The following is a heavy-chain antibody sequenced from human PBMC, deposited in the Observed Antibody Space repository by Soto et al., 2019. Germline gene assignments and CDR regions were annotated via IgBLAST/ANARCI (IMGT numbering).Heavy chain of an antibody. CDR3: ARHSYYSNPLRFDP. J-gene: IGHJ5*02. Sequence: QVQLQESGPGLVQPSETLSLTCTVSGGSITGYYGSWIRQPPGRGPEWIGNIHYSGGTNYNPSLKSRVTISVDTSKNQFSLRLSSVTAAETAVYYCARHSYYSNPLRFDPWGQGTLVTVSS. CDR1: GGSITGYY. V-gene: IGHV4-59*08. D-gene: IGHD4-4*01. CDR2: IHYSGGT.